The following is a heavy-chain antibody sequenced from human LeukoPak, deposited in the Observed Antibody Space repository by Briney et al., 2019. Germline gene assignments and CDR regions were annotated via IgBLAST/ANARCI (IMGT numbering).Heavy chain of an antibody. D-gene: IGHD3-10*01. Sequence: SETLSLTCTVSGDSISSYHWSWIRQPPGKGLEWIGYIYYSGSTNYNPSLKSRVTISVDTSKNQFSLKLSSVTAADTGVYYCARHYPFGAGSYSPFYFDYWGQGTLVTVSS. CDR1: GDSISSYH. V-gene: IGHV4-59*08. CDR3: ARHYPFGAGSYSPFYFDY. CDR2: IYYSGST. J-gene: IGHJ4*02.